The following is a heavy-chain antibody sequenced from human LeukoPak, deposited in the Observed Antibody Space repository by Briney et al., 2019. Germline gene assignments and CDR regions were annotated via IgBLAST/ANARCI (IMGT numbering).Heavy chain of an antibody. Sequence: GGPLRLSCAASGFTFSSHAMSWVRQAPGRGLEWVSVIYSDGSTNYADSVKGRLTISRDNSKNTVYLQMNNLRAEDTAVYYCARAETAAGSYWGQGTLVTVSS. CDR1: GFTFSSHA. V-gene: IGHV3-53*01. CDR3: ARAETAAGSY. CDR2: IYSDGST. D-gene: IGHD6-13*01. J-gene: IGHJ4*02.